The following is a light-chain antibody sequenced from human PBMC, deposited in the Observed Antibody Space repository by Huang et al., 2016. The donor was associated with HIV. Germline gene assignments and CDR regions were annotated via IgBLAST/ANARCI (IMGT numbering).Light chain of an antibody. V-gene: IGKV1-33*01. CDR3: QQYDGLPYT. J-gene: IGKJ2*01. Sequence: DIQMTQSPSSLSTFIGDKVTITCQASQDIGNYLNWYQQRPGKAPKLLIYDASSLETGVTSRFSGGWSGTTFTFTITNLRPEDVATYYCQQYDGLPYTFGQGTLMEI. CDR2: DAS. CDR1: QDIGNY.